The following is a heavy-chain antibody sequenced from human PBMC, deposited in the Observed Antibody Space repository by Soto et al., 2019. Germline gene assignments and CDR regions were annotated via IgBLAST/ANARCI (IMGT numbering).Heavy chain of an antibody. J-gene: IGHJ3*02. CDR2: ISAYNGNT. V-gene: IGHV1-18*04. CDR1: GYTFTSYG. Sequence: QVQLVQSGAEVKKPGASVKVSCKASGYTFTSYGISWVRQAPGQGLEWMGWISAYNGNTNYAQKLQGRVTMTTDTSTSTAYMELRSLRSDDTAVYYCARPGYDYVWGSYRLSAFDIWGQGTMVTVSS. CDR3: ARPGYDYVWGSYRLSAFDI. D-gene: IGHD3-16*02.